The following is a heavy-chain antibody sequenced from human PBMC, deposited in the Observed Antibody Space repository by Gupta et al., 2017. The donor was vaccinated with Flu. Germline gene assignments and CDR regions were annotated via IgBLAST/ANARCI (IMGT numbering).Heavy chain of an antibody. V-gene: IGHV1-69*02. CDR3: ARLYSGSYYSDY. CDR2: IIPILGIA. Sequence: QVQLVQSGAEVKKPGSSVKVSCKASGGTFSSYTISWVRQAPGQGLEWMGRIIPILGIANYAQKFQGRVTITADKSTRTAYMELRSLRSEDTAVYYCARLYSGSYYSDYWGQGTLVTVSS. CDR1: GGTFSSYT. J-gene: IGHJ4*02. D-gene: IGHD1-26*01.